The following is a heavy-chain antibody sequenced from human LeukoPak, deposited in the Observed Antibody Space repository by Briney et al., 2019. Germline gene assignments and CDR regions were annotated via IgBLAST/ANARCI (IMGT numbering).Heavy chain of an antibody. J-gene: IGHJ4*02. V-gene: IGHV3-7*01. CDR2: IKQDGGEK. CDR1: GFTFSSYA. CDR3: ARLGARQILEY. D-gene: IGHD4-17*01. Sequence: GGSLRLSCAASGFTFSSYAMHWVRQAPGKGLEWVANIKQDGGEKYYLDSVKGRFTVSRDKAKNSLYLQMNSLRAEDTAVYYCARLGARQILEYWGQGTLVTVSS.